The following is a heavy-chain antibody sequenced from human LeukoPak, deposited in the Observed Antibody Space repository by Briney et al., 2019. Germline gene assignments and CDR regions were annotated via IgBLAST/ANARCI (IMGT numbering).Heavy chain of an antibody. V-gene: IGHV3-23*01. CDR3: AMHLPGYSSGFRVDAFDI. Sequence: GGSLRLSCAASGFTFSSYAMSWVRQAPGKGLEWVSAISGSGGSTYYADSVKGRFTISRDNSKNTLYLQMNSLRAEDTAVYYCAMHLPGYSSGFRVDAFDIWGQGTMVTVSS. CDR2: ISGSGGST. J-gene: IGHJ3*02. D-gene: IGHD6-19*01. CDR1: GFTFSSYA.